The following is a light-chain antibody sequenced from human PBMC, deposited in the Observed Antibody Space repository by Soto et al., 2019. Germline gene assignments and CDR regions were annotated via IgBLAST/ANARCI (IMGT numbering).Light chain of an antibody. CDR3: QQLNSYPPT. V-gene: IGKV1-9*01. CDR1: QGISSY. Sequence: IQLTQSPSSLSASVGDRVTVTCRASQGISSYLAWYQQQPGKAPKLLIYAASTLQRGVSSRFSGSGSGTDFTLTISSLQPEDFATYYGQQLNSYPPTFGQGTKLEIK. CDR2: AAS. J-gene: IGKJ2*01.